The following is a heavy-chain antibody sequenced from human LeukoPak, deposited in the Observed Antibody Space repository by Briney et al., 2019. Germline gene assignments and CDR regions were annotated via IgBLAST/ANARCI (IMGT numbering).Heavy chain of an antibody. CDR2: INANSGGT. CDR3: TRDLLPPMITGTYGDFDY. CDR1: GYTFTGYY. J-gene: IGHJ4*02. Sequence: ASVKVSCKASGYTFTGYYMHWVRQAPGQGLEWMGWINANSGGTNYAQKFQGRVTMTRDTSIRTAYMDLSRLTSDDTAVYYCTRDLLPPMITGTYGDFDYWGQGTLVTVSS. D-gene: IGHD1-20*01. V-gene: IGHV1-2*02.